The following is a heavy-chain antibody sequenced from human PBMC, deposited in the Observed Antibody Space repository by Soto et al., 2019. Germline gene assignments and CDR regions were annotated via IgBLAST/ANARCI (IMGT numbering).Heavy chain of an antibody. J-gene: IGHJ2*01. CDR2: ISGNGGST. CDR1: GFTFSTYD. CDR3: AQVGPAHWSFHL. V-gene: IGHV3-23*01. Sequence: GGSLRLSCAASGFTFSTYDMCWVRQAPGKGLEWVSAISGNGGSTYADSVKGRFTISRDNSKNTLYLQMNSLRADDTAVYYCAQVGPAHWSFHLWGRSTLVSV.